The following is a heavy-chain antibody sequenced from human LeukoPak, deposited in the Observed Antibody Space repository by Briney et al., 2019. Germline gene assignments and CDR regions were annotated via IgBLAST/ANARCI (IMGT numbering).Heavy chain of an antibody. J-gene: IGHJ4*02. CDR2: IYTSGST. Sequence: SETLSLTCTVSGGPISSGSYYWSWIRQPAGKGLEWIGRIYTSGSTNYNPSLKSRVTISVDTSKNQFSLKLGSVTAADTAVYYCARGSTYYYDSSIDYWGQGTLVTVSS. CDR1: GGPISSGSYY. CDR3: ARGSTYYYDSSIDY. D-gene: IGHD3-22*01. V-gene: IGHV4-61*02.